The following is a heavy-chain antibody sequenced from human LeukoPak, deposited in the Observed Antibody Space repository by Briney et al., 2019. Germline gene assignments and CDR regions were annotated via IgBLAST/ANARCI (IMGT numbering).Heavy chain of an antibody. CDR2: INPSGGST. J-gene: IGHJ4*02. Sequence: ASVKVSCKASGYTFTSYYMHWVRQAPGQGLEWMGIINPSGGSTSYAQKFQGRVTMTRDTSTSTVYIELSSLRSEDTAVYYCAREYYYDSSGSRLGLFDYWGQGTLVTVSS. CDR1: GYTFTSYY. D-gene: IGHD3-22*01. V-gene: IGHV1-46*01. CDR3: AREYYYDSSGSRLGLFDY.